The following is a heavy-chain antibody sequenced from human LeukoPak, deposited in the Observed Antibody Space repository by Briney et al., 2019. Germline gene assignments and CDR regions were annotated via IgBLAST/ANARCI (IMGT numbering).Heavy chain of an antibody. D-gene: IGHD3-22*01. CDR1: GFTFSSYA. CDR3: AKGSSGYFVDL. J-gene: IGHJ5*02. V-gene: IGHV3-23*01. Sequence: GGSLRLSCEASGFTFSSYAMSWVRQAPGKGLEWVSGISGSGGGTNYADFVKGRFTISRDNSKNTLFLQMNSLRAEDTALYYCAKGSSGYFVDLWGQGTLVTVSS. CDR2: ISGSGGGT.